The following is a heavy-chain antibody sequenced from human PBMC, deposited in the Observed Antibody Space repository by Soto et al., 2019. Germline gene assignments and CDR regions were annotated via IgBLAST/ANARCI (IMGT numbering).Heavy chain of an antibody. CDR1: GYNFLTYS. Sequence: GESLKISCKTSGYNFLTYSIGWVCQMPGKGLEWMGIIYVDDSDTRYSPSFQGQILISADKSISTAYLQWGSLKASDTAIYYCARSSGHFLAYGMDVWGQGTTVTVSS. CDR2: IYVDDSDT. J-gene: IGHJ6*02. CDR3: ARSSGHFLAYGMDV. D-gene: IGHD3-3*01. V-gene: IGHV5-51*01.